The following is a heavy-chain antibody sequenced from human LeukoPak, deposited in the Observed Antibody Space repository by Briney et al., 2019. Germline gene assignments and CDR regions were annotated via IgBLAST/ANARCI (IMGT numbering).Heavy chain of an antibody. V-gene: IGHV1-8*01. CDR2: MAPNSGST. Sequence: ASVKVSCKASGDTLSSYDFNWVRQAPGQGLEWMGWMAPNSGSTGYAQNFQGRVTMTRDTSTSTADMELSSLTSEDTAVYYCARSLPGIAAHWGQGTLVIVSS. J-gene: IGHJ4*02. CDR1: GDTLSSYD. D-gene: IGHD6-6*01. CDR3: ARSLPGIAAH.